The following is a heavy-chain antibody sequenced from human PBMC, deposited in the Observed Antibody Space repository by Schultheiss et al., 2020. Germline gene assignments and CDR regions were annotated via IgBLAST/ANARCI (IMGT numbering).Heavy chain of an antibody. J-gene: IGHJ4*02. D-gene: IGHD3-10*01. V-gene: IGHV2-70*11. CDR3: ARILSYYGSGFADY. Sequence: SGPTLVKPTQTLTLTCTFSGFSLSTSGMCVSWIRQPPGKALEWLARIDWDDDKYYSTSLKTRLTISKDTSKNQVVLTMTNMDPVDTATYYCARILSYYGSGFADYWGQGTLVNVSS. CDR1: GFSLSTSGMC. CDR2: IDWDDDK.